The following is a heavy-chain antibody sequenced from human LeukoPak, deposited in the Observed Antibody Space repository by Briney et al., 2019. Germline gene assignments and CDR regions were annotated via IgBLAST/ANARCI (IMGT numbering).Heavy chain of an antibody. CDR2: IWYDGSNK. J-gene: IGHJ4*02. D-gene: IGHD3-10*01. Sequence: HPGGSLRLSCAASGFTFSSYGMHWVRQAPGKGLEGVAVIWYDGSNKYYADSVKGRFTISRDNSKNTLYLQMNSLRAEDTAVYYCARDLLSGKGESDYWGQGTLVTVSS. CDR1: GFTFSSYG. CDR3: ARDLLSGKGESDY. V-gene: IGHV3-33*01.